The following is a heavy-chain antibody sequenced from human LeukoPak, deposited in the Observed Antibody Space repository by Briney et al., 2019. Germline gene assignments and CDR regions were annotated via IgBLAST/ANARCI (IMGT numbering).Heavy chain of an antibody. D-gene: IGHD1-20*01. CDR1: GGSISSYY. V-gene: IGHV3-11*01. CDR3: ARNLRYNWILFDY. CDR2: ISSSGSTI. J-gene: IGHJ4*02. Sequence: LSLTCTVSGGSISSYYWSWIRQAPGKGLEWVSYISSSGSTIYYADSVKGRFTISRDNAKNSLYLQMNSLRAEDTAVYYCARNLRYNWILFDYWGQGTLVTVSS.